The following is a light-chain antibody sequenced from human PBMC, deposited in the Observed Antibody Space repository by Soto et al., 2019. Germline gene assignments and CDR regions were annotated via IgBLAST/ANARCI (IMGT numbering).Light chain of an antibody. J-gene: IGKJ2*01. CDR2: DTS. Sequence: DIQMTQSPSSLSASVGDRVTIKCQASQDIGNYLNWHQQKPGKAPKLLIYDTSNLETGVPSRFRGSRSGTEFTFTISNLQPEDFGAYYCQQYGNLPPYTFGQGTKLEIK. CDR3: QQYGNLPPYT. V-gene: IGKV1-33*01. CDR1: QDIGNY.